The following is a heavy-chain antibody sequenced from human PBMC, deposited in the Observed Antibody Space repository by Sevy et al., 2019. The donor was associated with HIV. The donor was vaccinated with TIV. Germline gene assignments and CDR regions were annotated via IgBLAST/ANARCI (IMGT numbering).Heavy chain of an antibody. CDR3: VRRGVDAYNVYFDL. CDR1: GYTFPAFS. D-gene: IGHD3-10*01. J-gene: IGHJ4*02. Sequence: GSLRLACTASGYTFPAFSFNWVRQAPGKGLEWLSYISTGTDHIYYADSAEGRFTISRDDAKNSVYLEMKSLRDQDTALYYCVRRGVDAYNVYFDLWGQGTLVTVSS. CDR2: ISTGTDHI. V-gene: IGHV3-21*05.